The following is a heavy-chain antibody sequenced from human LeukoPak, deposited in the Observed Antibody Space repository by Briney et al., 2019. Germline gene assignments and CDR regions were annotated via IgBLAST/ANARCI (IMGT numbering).Heavy chain of an antibody. CDR2: ISYDGSNK. CDR1: GFTFSSYA. J-gene: IGHJ4*02. D-gene: IGHD3-22*01. Sequence: GGSLRLSCAASGFTFSSYAMHWVRQAPGKGLEWVAVISYDGSNKYYADSVKGRFTISRDNSKNTLYLQMNSLRAGDTAVYYCARPPRNYYDSSGYYYFDYWGQGTLVTVSS. CDR3: ARPPRNYYDSSGYYYFDY. V-gene: IGHV3-30-3*01.